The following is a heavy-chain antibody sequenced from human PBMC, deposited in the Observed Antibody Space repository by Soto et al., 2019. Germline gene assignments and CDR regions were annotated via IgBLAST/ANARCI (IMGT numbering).Heavy chain of an antibody. V-gene: IGHV1-18*01. CDR3: ASVIPVVVVPAAIRWFDP. CDR2: ISAYNGNT. D-gene: IGHD2-2*02. J-gene: IGHJ5*02. CDR1: GYTFTSYG. Sequence: GASVKVSCKASGYTFTSYGISWVRQAPGQGLEWMGWISAYNGNTNYAQKLQGRVTMTTDTSTSTAYMELRSLRSDDTAVYYCASVIPVVVVPAAIRWFDPWGQGTLVTVSS.